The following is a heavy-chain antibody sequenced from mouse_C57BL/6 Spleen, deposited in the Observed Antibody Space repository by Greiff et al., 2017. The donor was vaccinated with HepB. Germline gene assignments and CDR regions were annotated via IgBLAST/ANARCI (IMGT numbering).Heavy chain of an antibody. D-gene: IGHD5-1*01. CDR1: GYSITSGYD. CDR3: ARGRGPSYFDY. CDR2: IRYSGST. V-gene: IGHV3-1*01. Sequence: VQLQQSGPGMVKPSQSLSLTCTVTGYSITSGYDWHWIRHFPGNKLEWMGYIRYSGSTNYNPSLKSRISITHDTSKNHFFLKLNSVTTEDTATYYCARGRGPSYFDYWGQGTTLTVSS. J-gene: IGHJ2*01.